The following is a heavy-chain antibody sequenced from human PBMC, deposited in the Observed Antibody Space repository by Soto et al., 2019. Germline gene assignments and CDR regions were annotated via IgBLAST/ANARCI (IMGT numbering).Heavy chain of an antibody. CDR1: GGSISSGGYY. J-gene: IGHJ4*02. CDR3: ARVAGPPGGSRRSEIDC. D-gene: IGHD6-13*01. V-gene: IGHV4-31*03. CDR2: IYYSGST. Sequence: KPSETLSLTCTVSGGSISSGGYYWSWIRQHPGKGLEWMGYIYYSGSTYYNPSLKSRVTISVDTSKSQFSLKLSSVTAADTAVYYCARVAGPPGGSRRSEIDCWGQGTLVTVSS.